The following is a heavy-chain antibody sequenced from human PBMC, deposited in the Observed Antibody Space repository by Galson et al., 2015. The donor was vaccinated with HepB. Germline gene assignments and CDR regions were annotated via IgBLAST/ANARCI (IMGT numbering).Heavy chain of an antibody. CDR1: GFTFDDFA. V-gene: IGHV3-9*01. Sequence: SLRLSCAASGFTFDDFAMHWVRQAPGKGLQWVSGITWNSGTIDYADSVKGRFTISRDNAKNSVYLQMNSPRDEDTALYYCAKSRGSYYYGLDVWGQGTRVTVSS. J-gene: IGHJ6*02. D-gene: IGHD3-16*01. CDR3: AKSRGSYYYGLDV. CDR2: ITWNSGTI.